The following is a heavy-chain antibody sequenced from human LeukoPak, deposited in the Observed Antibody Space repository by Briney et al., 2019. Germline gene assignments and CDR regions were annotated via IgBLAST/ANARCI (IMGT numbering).Heavy chain of an antibody. CDR2: ISGRGGGGGVIT. CDR3: AKDLSWNTADR. CDR1: GFTFSSYA. V-gene: IGHV3-23*01. Sequence: GGSLRLSCVASGFTFSSYAMRWVRQAPGKGLEWVSGISGRGGGGGVITDYADSVKGRFTISRDNAKNLLYLQMNGLRADDTAVYYCAKDLSWNTADRWGQGTLVTVSS. J-gene: IGHJ5*02. D-gene: IGHD1/OR15-1a*01.